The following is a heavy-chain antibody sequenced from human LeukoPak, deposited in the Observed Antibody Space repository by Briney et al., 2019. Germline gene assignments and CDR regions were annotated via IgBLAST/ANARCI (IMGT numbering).Heavy chain of an antibody. J-gene: IGHJ5*02. D-gene: IGHD5-18*01. CDR3: ASNSYGYDNWFDP. CDR1: GFTFSSYW. V-gene: IGHV3-7*01. CDR2: IKHNGNVN. Sequence: GGSLRLSGAAYGFTFSSYWMNWDRPAPGKGLEWVASIKHNGNVNDYVDSVKGRFTISRDNAKISLYRQMSNLRAEDTAVYYCASNSYGYDNWFDPWGQGTLVTVSS.